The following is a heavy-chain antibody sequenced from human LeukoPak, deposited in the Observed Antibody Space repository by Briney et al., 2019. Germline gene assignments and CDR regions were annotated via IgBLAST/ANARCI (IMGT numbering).Heavy chain of an antibody. CDR1: GFTFDSYA. D-gene: IGHD2-2*01. CDR3: ARVSAAMTHWHFDL. CDR2: IGGKTNNI. Sequence: GGSLRLSCEASGFTFDSYAIHWVRQAPGKGLEWLSYIGGKTNNIGYRDSVKGRFTMSRDNAKNSLYLQMNSLRAEDTAVYYCARVSAAMTHWHFDLWGRGTLVTVSS. J-gene: IGHJ2*01. V-gene: IGHV3-48*04.